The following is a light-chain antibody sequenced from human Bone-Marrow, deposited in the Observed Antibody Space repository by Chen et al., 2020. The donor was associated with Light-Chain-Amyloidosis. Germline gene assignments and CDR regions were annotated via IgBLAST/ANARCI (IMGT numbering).Light chain of an antibody. Sequence: QSALTQPASVSGSPGQSITISCTGTSSDVGSYNLVSWYQQHPGKAPKLMIYEVSKRPSGVSNRFLGSKSGNTASLTISGLQAEDEADYYCFSYAGSSTLIGGGTKLTVL. J-gene: IGLJ2*01. V-gene: IGLV2-23*02. CDR3: FSYAGSSTL. CDR1: SSDVGSYNL. CDR2: EVS.